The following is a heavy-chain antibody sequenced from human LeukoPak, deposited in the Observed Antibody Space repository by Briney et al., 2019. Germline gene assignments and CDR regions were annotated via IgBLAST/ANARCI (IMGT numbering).Heavy chain of an antibody. CDR1: GFTFSNYA. D-gene: IGHD5-18*01. J-gene: IGHJ4*02. CDR2: ISYDGNDK. V-gene: IGHV3-30-3*01. Sequence: PGRSLRLSCAASGFTFSNYAMHWVRQAPGKGLEWVAIISYDGNDKYYTDSVKGRFTISRDKSKNTLYLQMNSLRAEDTAVYYCARDRDTAMGLWGQGTLVTASS. CDR3: ARDRDTAMGL.